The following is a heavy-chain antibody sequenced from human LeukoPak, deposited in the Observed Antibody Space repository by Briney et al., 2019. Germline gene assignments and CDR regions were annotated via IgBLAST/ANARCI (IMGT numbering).Heavy chain of an antibody. CDR2: IYYSGST. V-gene: IGHV4-59*01. J-gene: IGHJ4*02. CDR1: GGSISSYY. Sequence: PSETQSLTCTVSGGSISSYYWSWIRQPPGKGLEWIGYIYYSGSTNYNPSLKSRVTISVDTSKNQFSLKQSSVTAADTAVYYCASLHYYDSSGYKGFDYWGQGTLVTVSS. D-gene: IGHD3-22*01. CDR3: ASLHYYDSSGYKGFDY.